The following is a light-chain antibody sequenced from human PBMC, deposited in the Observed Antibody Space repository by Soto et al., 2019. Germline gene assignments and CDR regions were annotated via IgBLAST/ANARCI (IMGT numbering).Light chain of an antibody. J-gene: IGLJ1*01. Sequence: QSALTQPASESGSPGQSITISCTGTSSDVGGYNYVSWYQQHPGKAPKLMIYDVSNRPSGVSNRFSGPKSGNTASLTISGLQAEDEADYYCSSYTSSSTGVFGTGTKVTV. V-gene: IGLV2-14*01. CDR2: DVS. CDR3: SSYTSSSTGV. CDR1: SSDVGGYNY.